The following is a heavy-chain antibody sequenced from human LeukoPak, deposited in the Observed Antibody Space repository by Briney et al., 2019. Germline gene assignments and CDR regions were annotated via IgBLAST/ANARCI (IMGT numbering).Heavy chain of an antibody. Sequence: GGSLRLSCAASGFTFSSYSMNWVRQAPGKGLEWVSGISGSDGSTNYADSVKGRFTISRDNSKSTLYLQMNSLKAEDTAVYYCAKGPRTVRFGDRHKGIFDYWGQGTLVTVSS. CDR3: AKGPRTVRFGDRHKGIFDY. J-gene: IGHJ4*02. CDR2: ISGSDGST. CDR1: GFTFSSYS. V-gene: IGHV3-23*01. D-gene: IGHD3-10*01.